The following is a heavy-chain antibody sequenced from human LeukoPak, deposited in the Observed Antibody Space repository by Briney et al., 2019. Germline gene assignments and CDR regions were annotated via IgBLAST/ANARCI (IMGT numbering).Heavy chain of an antibody. CDR2: ISYDGSNK. CDR1: GFTFSSYG. D-gene: IGHD5-18*01. Sequence: GGSLRLSCAASGFTFSSYGMHWVRQAPGKGLEWVAVISYDGSNKYYADSVKGRFTISRDNSKNTLYLQVNSLRAEDTAVYYCQNRYSYDKGYWGQGTLVTVSS. J-gene: IGHJ4*02. CDR3: QNRYSYDKGY. V-gene: IGHV3-30*18.